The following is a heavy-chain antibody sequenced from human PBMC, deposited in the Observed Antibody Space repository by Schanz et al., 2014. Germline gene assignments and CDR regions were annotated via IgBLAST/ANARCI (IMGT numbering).Heavy chain of an antibody. CDR1: GGTFSSYT. Sequence: QVQLVQSGAEVKKPGSSVKVSCTASGGTFSSYTISWIRQAPGQGLEWMGRIIPSLGLAKYEQKFQDKVTITADTSTTTAYMELSGLRSEDTAVYYCARDGVNAAAGGNYWGQGTLVTVSS. CDR2: IIPSLGLA. V-gene: IGHV1-69*08. CDR3: ARDGVNAAAGGNY. D-gene: IGHD6-13*01. J-gene: IGHJ4*02.